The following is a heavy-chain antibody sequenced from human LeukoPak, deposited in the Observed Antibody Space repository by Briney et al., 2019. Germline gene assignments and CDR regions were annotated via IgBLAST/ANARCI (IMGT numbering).Heavy chain of an antibody. CDR3: ARGGVYGSFDY. CDR2: INTAGGGT. CDR1: GFTFSSYW. V-gene: IGHV3-74*03. Sequence: GGSLRLSCAASGFTFSSYWMHWVRQAPGKGLVWVSQINTAGGGTMYADFVKGRFTISRDNAKDTLYLQMNSLRAEDTAVYYCARGGVYGSFDYWGQGTLVTVSS. J-gene: IGHJ4*02. D-gene: IGHD1-26*01.